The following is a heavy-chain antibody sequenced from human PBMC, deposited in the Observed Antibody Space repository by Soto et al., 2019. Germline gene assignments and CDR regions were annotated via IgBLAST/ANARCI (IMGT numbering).Heavy chain of an antibody. Sequence: QVQLVQSGAEVKKPGSSVKVSCKASGGTFSSYAISWVRQAPGQGLEWMRGIIPMFGTANYAQTFQGRVTITADESTSTAYMELSSLRSEDTAVYYCAIYYYGSGSYRLDAFDIWGQGTMVTVSS. D-gene: IGHD3-10*01. V-gene: IGHV1-69*01. CDR2: IIPMFGTA. J-gene: IGHJ3*02. CDR1: GGTFSSYA. CDR3: AIYYYGSGSYRLDAFDI.